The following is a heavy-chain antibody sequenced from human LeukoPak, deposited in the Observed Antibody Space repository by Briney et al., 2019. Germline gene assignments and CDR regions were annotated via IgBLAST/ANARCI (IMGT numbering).Heavy chain of an antibody. J-gene: IGHJ4*02. CDR1: GFTFSSYA. CDR3: AKGTLGYCSGSSCYPFDS. V-gene: IGHV3-23*01. Sequence: PGGSLRLSCAASGFTFSSYAMSWVRQAPGKGLEWVSAISGSGGSTYYADSVKGRFTISRDNSKNTPYLQMNSLRAEDTAVYYCAKGTLGYCSGSSCYPFDSWGQGTLVTVSS. D-gene: IGHD2-15*01. CDR2: ISGSGGST.